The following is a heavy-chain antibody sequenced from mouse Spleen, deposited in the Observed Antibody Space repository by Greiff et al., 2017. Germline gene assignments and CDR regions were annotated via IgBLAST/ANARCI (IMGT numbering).Heavy chain of an antibody. V-gene: IGHV3-6*01. D-gene: IGHD4-1*02. CDR2: ISYDGSN. CDR3: ATNWAYYFDY. Sequence: EVKLLESGPGLVKPSQSLSLTCSVTGYSITSGYYWNWIRQFPGNKLEWMGYISYDGSNNYNPSLKNRISITRDTSKNQFFLKLNSVTTEDTATYYCATNWAYYFDYWGQGTTLTVSS. J-gene: IGHJ2*01. CDR1: GYSITSGYY.